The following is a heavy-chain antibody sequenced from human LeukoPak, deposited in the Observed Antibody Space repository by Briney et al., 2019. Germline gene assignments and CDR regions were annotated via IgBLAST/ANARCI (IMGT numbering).Heavy chain of an antibody. CDR2: IDPGDSET. Sequence: GESRQISCKGSGYSFTSYWSGWGRRTAGKGGERMGIIDPGDSETRYSTSFQGQVTTSADTSISTAYLQWSSLKASDTAMYYCARRVGARRSFYFDYWGQGTLVTVSS. D-gene: IGHD1-26*01. J-gene: IGHJ4*02. CDR1: GYSFTSYW. V-gene: IGHV5-51*01. CDR3: ARRVGARRSFYFDY.